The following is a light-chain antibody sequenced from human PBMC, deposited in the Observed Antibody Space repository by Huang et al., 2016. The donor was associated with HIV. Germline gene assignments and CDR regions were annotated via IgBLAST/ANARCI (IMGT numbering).Light chain of an antibody. Sequence: EVVLTQSPATLSLSPGERATLSCRASQSISTYLAWHQQKPGQAPRLLMFDASNRATGIPARFSGSGSGTDFTLTIDSLEPDDFAVYYCQQRGNWPLSFGAGTKVEI. V-gene: IGKV3-11*01. J-gene: IGKJ4*01. CDR2: DAS. CDR3: QQRGNWPLS. CDR1: QSISTY.